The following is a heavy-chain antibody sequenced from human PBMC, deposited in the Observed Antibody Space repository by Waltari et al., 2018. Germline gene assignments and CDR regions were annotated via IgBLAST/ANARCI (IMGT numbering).Heavy chain of an antibody. J-gene: IGHJ6*03. CDR2: ISSAGRT. D-gene: IGHD6-19*01. Sequence: DVQVWESGGDLVKQGGSLRLSCAAAGCTLKDFGMCGVRKVPGKGLEWVSVISSAGRTNHADSVKGRFTISTDNSKKTVFLEMNSLRPDDTAVYYCAKLGGLYASGWPDSTNYMAVWGKGTTVTVSS. V-gene: IGHV3-23*03. CDR1: GCTLKDFG. CDR3: AKLGGLYASGWPDSTNYMAV.